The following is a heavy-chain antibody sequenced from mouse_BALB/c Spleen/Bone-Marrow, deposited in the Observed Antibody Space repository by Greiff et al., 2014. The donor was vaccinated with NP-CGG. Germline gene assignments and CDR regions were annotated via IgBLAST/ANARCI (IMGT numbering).Heavy chain of an antibody. CDR3: SREDGNHYFDY. CDR1: GYTFTSYW. Sequence: VKLVESGAELVKPGASVKMSCKASGYTFTSYWMHWVKQRPEHGLEWIGLIDPSDSYTSYNQNFKGKATLTVDTSSNTAYMQLSSLTSEDSAVYYCSREDGNHYFDYWGQGTTLAVSS. J-gene: IGHJ2*01. V-gene: IGHV1S127*01. D-gene: IGHD2-3*01. CDR2: IDPSDSYT.